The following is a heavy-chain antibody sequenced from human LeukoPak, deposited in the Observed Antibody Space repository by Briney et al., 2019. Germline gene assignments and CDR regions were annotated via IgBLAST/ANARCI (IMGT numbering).Heavy chain of an antibody. CDR2: MRYDGSNK. V-gene: IGHV3-30*02. CDR3: ARDIVVVPAASGSDY. Sequence: AGGSLRLSCAASGFTFSSYGMHWVRQAPGKGLEWVAFMRYDGSNKYYADSVKGRFTISRDNSKNTLYLQMNSLRAEDTAVYYCARDIVVVPAASGSDYWGQGTLVTVSS. J-gene: IGHJ4*02. CDR1: GFTFSSYG. D-gene: IGHD2-2*01.